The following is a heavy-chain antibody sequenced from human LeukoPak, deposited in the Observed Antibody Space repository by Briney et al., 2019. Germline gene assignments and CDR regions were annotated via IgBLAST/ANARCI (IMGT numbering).Heavy chain of an antibody. CDR3: ARSDYDILTGPDY. J-gene: IGHJ4*02. D-gene: IGHD3-9*01. CDR1: GYTLTELS. V-gene: IGHV1-24*01. CDR2: FDPEDGET. Sequence: ASMKVSCKVSGYTLTELSMHWVRQAPGKGLEWMGGFDPEDGETIYAQKLQGRVTMTTDTSTSTAYMELRSLRSDDTAVYYCARSDYDILTGPDYWGQGTLVTVSS.